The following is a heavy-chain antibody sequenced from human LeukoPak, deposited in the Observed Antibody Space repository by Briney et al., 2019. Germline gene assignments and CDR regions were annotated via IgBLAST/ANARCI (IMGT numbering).Heavy chain of an antibody. CDR3: ARGTRLLFDY. D-gene: IGHD2/OR15-2a*01. V-gene: IGHV4-30-4*08. J-gene: IGHJ4*02. Sequence: SETLSLTCTVSGGSISNGDYYWSWIRQPQGKGLEWIGYIYYIGSTNYNPSLKSRVSISEDTSKNQFSLKLSSVTAADTAVYYCARGTRLLFDYWGQGTLVTVSS. CDR2: IYYIGST. CDR1: GGSISNGDYY.